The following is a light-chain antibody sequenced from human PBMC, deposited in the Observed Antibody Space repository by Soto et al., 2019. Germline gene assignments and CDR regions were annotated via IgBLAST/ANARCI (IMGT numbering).Light chain of an antibody. CDR2: AAS. CDR3: QQLNTYPRR. Sequence: DIQLTQSPSFLSASVGDRVTITCRASQGISSHLAWYQQKPGKAPKLLIYAASTLQSGVPSRFSGSGSGTEFTLAISSLQPEDFATYYCQQLNTYPRRFGQGTKVDIK. CDR1: QGISSH. V-gene: IGKV1-9*01. J-gene: IGKJ1*01.